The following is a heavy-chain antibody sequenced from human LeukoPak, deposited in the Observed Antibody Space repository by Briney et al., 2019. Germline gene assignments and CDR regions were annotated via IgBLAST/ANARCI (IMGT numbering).Heavy chain of an antibody. V-gene: IGHV3-64*01. CDR1: GFTFSSYA. Sequence: GGSLRPSCAASGFTFSSYAMHWVRQAPGKGLEYVSAISSNGGSTYYANSVKGRFTISRDNSKNTLYLQMGSLRAEDMAVYYCASASTIAGRDYWGQGTLVTVSS. D-gene: IGHD3-9*01. J-gene: IGHJ4*02. CDR3: ASASTIAGRDY. CDR2: ISSNGGST.